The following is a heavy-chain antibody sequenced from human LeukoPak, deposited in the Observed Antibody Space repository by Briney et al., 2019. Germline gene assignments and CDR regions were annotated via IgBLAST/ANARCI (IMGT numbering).Heavy chain of an antibody. D-gene: IGHD5-18*01. Sequence: SGTLSLTCAVSGGSISRYYWSWIRQPPGKGLEWIGYMYYSGSTNYNPSLKSRVTISADTSKNQFSLRLSSVTAADTAVYYCARSGGYSYGYSFDYWGQGSLVTVSS. CDR1: GGSISRYY. J-gene: IGHJ4*02. CDR2: MYYSGST. V-gene: IGHV4-59*01. CDR3: ARSGGYSYGYSFDY.